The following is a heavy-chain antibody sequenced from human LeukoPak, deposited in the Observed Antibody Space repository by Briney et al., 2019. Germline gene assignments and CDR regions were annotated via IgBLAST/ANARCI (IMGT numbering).Heavy chain of an antibody. CDR3: ARDRGCSSTSCQSHFYYYGMDV. Sequence: GRSLRLSCAASGFTFSSYGMHWVRQAPGKGLEWVAVIWYDGSNKYYADSVQGRFSISRDNSKNTLYLQMNSLRAEDTAVYYCARDRGCSSTSCQSHFYYYGMDVWGQGTTVTVSS. CDR1: GFTFSSYG. J-gene: IGHJ6*02. D-gene: IGHD2-2*01. CDR2: IWYDGSNK. V-gene: IGHV3-33*01.